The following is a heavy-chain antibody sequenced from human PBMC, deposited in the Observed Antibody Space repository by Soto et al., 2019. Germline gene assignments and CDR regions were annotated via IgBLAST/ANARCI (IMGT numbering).Heavy chain of an antibody. J-gene: IGHJ5*02. CDR1: GGSIRSYY. D-gene: IGHD6-6*01. Sequence: SETLSLTCTVSGGSIRSYYWCWIRQPPGKGLEWXGYXXFXXSXXXXXSXXXRVTMSVDTSKSQFSLKLSSVTAADTAVYYCARGGIAARPSGWFDPWGQGPLVTASS. CDR2: XXFXXSX. V-gene: IGHV4-59*01. CDR3: ARGGIAARPSGWFDP.